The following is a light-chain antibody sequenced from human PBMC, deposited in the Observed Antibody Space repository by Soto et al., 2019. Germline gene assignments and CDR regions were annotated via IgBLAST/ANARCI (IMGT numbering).Light chain of an antibody. V-gene: IGLV2-11*01. CDR1: SSDVGGYNF. CDR3: CSYAGSYTL. J-gene: IGLJ2*01. Sequence: QSVLTQPRSVSGSPGQSVTISCTGTSSDVGGYNFVSWYQQYPGKVPKLIIYDVSQRPSGVPDRFSASKPDNTASLTISGLQPEDEADYYCCSYAGSYTLFGGGTKLTVL. CDR2: DVS.